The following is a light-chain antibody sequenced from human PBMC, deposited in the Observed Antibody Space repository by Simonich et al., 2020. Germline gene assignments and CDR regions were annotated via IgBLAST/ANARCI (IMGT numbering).Light chain of an antibody. CDR1: QSDLYNYNNKNY. CDR3: QQYYSTPYT. CDR2: WAS. Sequence: DIVMTQSPDSLAVSLGERATINCKSSQSDLYNYNNKNYLAWTQQKPGQPPKLPIYWASTRESGVPDRFSGSGSGTDFTLTISSLQAEDVAVYYCQQYYSTPYTFGQGTKLEIK. J-gene: IGKJ2*01. V-gene: IGKV4-1*01.